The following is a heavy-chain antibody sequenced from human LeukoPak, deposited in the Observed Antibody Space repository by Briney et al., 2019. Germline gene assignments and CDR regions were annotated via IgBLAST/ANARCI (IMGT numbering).Heavy chain of an antibody. V-gene: IGHV4-39*01. J-gene: IGHJ5*02. CDR2: IFYSGSP. D-gene: IGHD3-3*01. Sequence: SETLSLTCTVSRGSISSSSYYWGWIRQSPGKGLEWIGSIFYSGSPYYSPSLRSRVTTSVDTSKNQFSLNLTSVTAADTAVYYCARLLRFSNWFDPWGQGTLVTVSS. CDR1: RGSISSSSYY. CDR3: ARLLRFSNWFDP.